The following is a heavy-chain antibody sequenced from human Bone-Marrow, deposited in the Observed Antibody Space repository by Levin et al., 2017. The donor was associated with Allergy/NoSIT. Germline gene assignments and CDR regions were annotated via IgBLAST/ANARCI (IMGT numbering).Heavy chain of an antibody. V-gene: IGHV4-30-2*01. D-gene: IGHD3-10*01. CDR3: ARKYYYGSGTRSGWFDP. J-gene: IGHJ5*02. Sequence: PSETLSLTCAVSGGSISSGGYSWSWIRQPPGKGQEWIGYIYHSGSTYYNPSLKSRVTISVDRSKNQFSLKLSSVTAADTAVYYCARKYYYGSGTRSGWFDPWGQGTLVTVSS. CDR2: IYHSGST. CDR1: GGSISSGGYS.